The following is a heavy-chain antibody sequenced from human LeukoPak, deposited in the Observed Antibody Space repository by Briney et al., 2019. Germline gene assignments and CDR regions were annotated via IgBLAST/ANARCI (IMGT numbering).Heavy chain of an antibody. V-gene: IGHV4-34*01. CDR1: GGSFRGYY. CDR3: ARGGAVVVAARYRWFDP. Sequence: SETLSLTCAVYGGSFRGYYWSWIRQPPGKGLEWIGEINHSGSTNYNPSLKSRVTISVDTSKNQFSLKLSSVTAADTAVYYCARGGAVVVAARYRWFDPWGQGTLVTVSS. J-gene: IGHJ5*02. CDR2: INHSGST. D-gene: IGHD2-15*01.